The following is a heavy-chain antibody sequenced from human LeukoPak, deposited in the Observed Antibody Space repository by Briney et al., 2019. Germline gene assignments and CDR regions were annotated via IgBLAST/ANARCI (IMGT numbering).Heavy chain of an antibody. V-gene: IGHV3-21*01. CDR1: GFTFSSYS. J-gene: IGHJ4*02. CDR2: ISSSSSYI. CDR3: ARAYSSGWYGAGSGFDY. Sequence: GGSLRLSCAASGFTFSSYSMNWVRQAPGKGLEWVSSISSSSSYIYYADSVRGRFTISRDNAKNSLYLQMNSLRAEDTAVYYCARAYSSGWYGAGSGFDYWGQGTLVTVSS. D-gene: IGHD6-19*01.